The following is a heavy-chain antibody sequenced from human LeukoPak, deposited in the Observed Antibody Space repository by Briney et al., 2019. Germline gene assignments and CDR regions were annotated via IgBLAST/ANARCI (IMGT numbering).Heavy chain of an antibody. V-gene: IGHV1-69*05. D-gene: IGHD3-10*01. J-gene: IGHJ5*02. CDR3: ARGVWFGELLPALGNWFDP. Sequence: GASVKVSCKASGGTFSSYAISWVRQAPRQGLEWMGGIIPIFGTANYAQKFQGRVTITTDESTSTAYMELSSLRSEDTAVYYCARGVWFGELLPALGNWFDPWGQGTLVTVSS. CDR2: IIPIFGTA. CDR1: GGTFSSYA.